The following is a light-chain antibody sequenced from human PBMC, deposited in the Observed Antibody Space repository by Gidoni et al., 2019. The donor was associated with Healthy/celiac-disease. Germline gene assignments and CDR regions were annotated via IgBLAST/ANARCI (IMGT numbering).Light chain of an antibody. CDR2: AAS. CDR3: QQSYSTWE. Sequence: DLQITPSPSSLSASVGDRATITCRASHSISSYLNWYQQKPGKAPKLLFYAASSLQSGVPSRVSGSGSGTDFTLTISSLQPEDFATYYCQQSYSTWEFGQGTKVEIK. CDR1: HSISSY. J-gene: IGKJ1*01. V-gene: IGKV1-39*01.